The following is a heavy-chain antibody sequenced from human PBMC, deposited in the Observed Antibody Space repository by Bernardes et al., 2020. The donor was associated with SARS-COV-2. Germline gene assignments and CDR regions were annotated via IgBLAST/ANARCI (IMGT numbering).Heavy chain of an antibody. CDR3: ARLHNSGYIFYYFDP. CDR2: IFHSGET. V-gene: IGHV4-61*01. J-gene: IGHJ2*01. Sequence: SETLSLTCTVFDDSAFANTDTYYWAWIRQPPGKGLAWIGHIFHSGETKYNPSPMSRLTISLAKSNSKFSLKLSSVTAADTAIYYCARLHNSGYIFYYFDPWGRGTLVTVSS. CDR1: DDSAFANTDTYY. D-gene: IGHD5-12*01.